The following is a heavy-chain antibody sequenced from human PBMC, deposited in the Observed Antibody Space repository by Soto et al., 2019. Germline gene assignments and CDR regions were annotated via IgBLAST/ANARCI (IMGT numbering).Heavy chain of an antibody. Sequence: SETLSLTCTVSGGSISSGDYYWSWIRQPPGKGLEWIGYIYYSGSTYYNPSLKSRVTISVDTSKNQFSLKLRSVTAADTAVYYCASEYYYGSGNAFWGQGTLVTVSS. J-gene: IGHJ4*02. CDR2: IYYSGST. CDR3: ASEYYYGSGNAF. D-gene: IGHD3-10*01. V-gene: IGHV4-30-4*01. CDR1: GGSISSGDYY.